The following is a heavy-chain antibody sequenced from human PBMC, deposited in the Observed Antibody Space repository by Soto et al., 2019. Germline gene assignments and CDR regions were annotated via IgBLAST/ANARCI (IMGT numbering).Heavy chain of an antibody. CDR1: GFTFSSYA. CDR3: AKSERDGDAFDI. D-gene: IGHD3-10*01. CDR2: ISGSGGST. J-gene: IGHJ3*02. V-gene: IGHV3-23*01. Sequence: GGSLRLSCAASGFTFSSYAMSWVRQAPGKGLEWVSAISGSGGSTYYADSVKGRFTISRDNSKNTLYLQINSLRAEDTAVYYCAKSERDGDAFDIWGQGTMVTVSS.